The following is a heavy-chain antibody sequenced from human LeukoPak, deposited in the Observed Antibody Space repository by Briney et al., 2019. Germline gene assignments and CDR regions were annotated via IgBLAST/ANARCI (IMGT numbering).Heavy chain of an antibody. Sequence: SETLSLTCTVSGGSISSYFWSWIRQPPGKGLEWIGYIYSSGSTNYNPSLKSRVSISVDTSRNQFSLKLSSVTAADTAVYYCARHWYYYDTSKVTYFDYWGQGTLVTVSS. CDR1: GGSISSYF. CDR3: ARHWYYYDTSKVTYFDY. J-gene: IGHJ4*02. CDR2: IYSSGST. V-gene: IGHV4-59*08. D-gene: IGHD3-22*01.